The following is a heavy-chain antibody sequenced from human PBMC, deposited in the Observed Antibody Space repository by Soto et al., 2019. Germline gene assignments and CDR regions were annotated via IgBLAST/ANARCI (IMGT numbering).Heavy chain of an antibody. D-gene: IGHD4-17*01. V-gene: IGHV3-7*01. J-gene: IGHJ1*01. CDR2: IKQGGIER. Sequence: EVQLVESGGGLVQPGGSLRLSCAASGFSFIDYWMTWVRQAPGKGLEWVANIKQGGIERYYVDSVKGRFTISRDNAKNSLYLQMNSLRAEDTAVYYCARALPHDDGDYGYFQHWGQGTLVTVSS. CDR1: GFSFIDYW. CDR3: ARALPHDDGDYGYFQH.